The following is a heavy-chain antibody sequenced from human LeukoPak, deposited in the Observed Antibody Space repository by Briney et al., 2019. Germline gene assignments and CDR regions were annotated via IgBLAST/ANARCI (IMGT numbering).Heavy chain of an antibody. CDR2: IGTAGDT. D-gene: IGHD3-3*01. CDR3: ARGRGDYDFWKAPIYGMDV. J-gene: IGHJ6*02. V-gene: IGHV3-13*01. Sequence: GGSLRLSCAASGFTFSSYDMHWVRQATGKGLEWVSAIGTAGDTYYPGSVKGRFTIFRENAKNSLYLQMNSLRAGDTAVYYYARGRGDYDFWKAPIYGMDVWGQGTTVTVSS. CDR1: GFTFSSYD.